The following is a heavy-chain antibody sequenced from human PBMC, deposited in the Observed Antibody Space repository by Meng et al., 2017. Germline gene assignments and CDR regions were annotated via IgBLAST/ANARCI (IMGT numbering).Heavy chain of an antibody. Sequence: QLQRVESGGGVVQPGRALRPSCAASGFTFSSYAMHWVRQAPGKGLEWVAVISYDGSNKYYADSVKGRFTISRDNSKNTLYLQMNSLRAEDTAVYYCARGQNWNYFGFFDYWGQGTLVTVSS. CDR3: ARGQNWNYFGFFDY. D-gene: IGHD1-7*01. CDR2: ISYDGSNK. J-gene: IGHJ4*02. CDR1: GFTFSSYA. V-gene: IGHV3-30*01.